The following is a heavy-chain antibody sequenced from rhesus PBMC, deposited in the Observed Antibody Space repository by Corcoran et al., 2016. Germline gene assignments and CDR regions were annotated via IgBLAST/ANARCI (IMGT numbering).Heavy chain of an antibody. CDR3: ARILYGNYEGGDY. CDR1: GFSLSTSGMG. Sequence: VTLKESGPALVTPTQTLTLTCTFSGFSLSTSGMGVGWIRQPSRKTLEWLAHIYWNDDKDDSTSLKSRLTSSKDTSKNQVALTMTNMDPVDTATYDCARILYGNYEGGDYWGQGVLVTVSS. CDR2: IYWNDDK. V-gene: IGHV2-1*01. J-gene: IGHJ4*01. D-gene: IGHD4-35*01.